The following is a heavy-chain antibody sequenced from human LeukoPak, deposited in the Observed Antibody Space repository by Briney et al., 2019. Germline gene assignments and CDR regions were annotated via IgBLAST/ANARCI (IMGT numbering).Heavy chain of an antibody. CDR1: GFTFSSHA. Sequence: GRSLRLSCAASGFTFSSHAMHWVRQAPGKGLEWVAVISYDGSNKYYADSVKGRFTISRDNSKNTLYLQMKSLRAEDTAVYYCAKGGGYEAQYYYYYLDVWGKGTTVTISS. D-gene: IGHD5-12*01. CDR2: ISYDGSNK. J-gene: IGHJ6*03. V-gene: IGHV3-30*04. CDR3: AKGGGYEAQYYYYYLDV.